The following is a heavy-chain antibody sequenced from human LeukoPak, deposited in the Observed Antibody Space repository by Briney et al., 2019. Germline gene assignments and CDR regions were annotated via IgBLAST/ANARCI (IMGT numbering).Heavy chain of an antibody. D-gene: IGHD3-9*01. CDR3: ARGDYDILTYYFDY. V-gene: IGHV4-59*01. Sequence: PSETLSLTCTVSGGSISSYYWSWIRQPPGKGPEWIGYIYYSGSTNYNPSLKSRVTISVDTSKNQFSLKLSSVTAADTAVYYCARGDYDILTYYFDYWGQGTLVTVSS. CDR1: GGSISSYY. J-gene: IGHJ4*02. CDR2: IYYSGST.